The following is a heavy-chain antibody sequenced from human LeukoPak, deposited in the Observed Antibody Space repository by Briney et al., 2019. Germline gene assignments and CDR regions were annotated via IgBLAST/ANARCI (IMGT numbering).Heavy chain of an antibody. CDR1: GFTFSSYW. CDR2: IEQDGSEK. V-gene: IGHV3-7*04. D-gene: IGHD3-22*01. Sequence: HPGGSLRLSCAASGFTFSSYWMSWVRQAPGKGLEWVANIEQDGSEKYYVDSVKGRFTISRDNAKNSLYLQMNSLRAEDTAVYYCARAYYYDSSGYYYFYYYYYMDVWGKGTTVTVSS. CDR3: ARAYYYDSSGYYYFYYYYYMDV. J-gene: IGHJ6*03.